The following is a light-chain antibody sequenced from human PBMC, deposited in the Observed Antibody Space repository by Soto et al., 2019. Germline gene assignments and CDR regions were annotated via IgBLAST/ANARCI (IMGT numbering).Light chain of an antibody. J-gene: IGKJ1*01. CDR2: GAS. CDR3: QQYNNWPRT. Sequence: EIVMTQSPATLSVSPGERATLSCRASQSVSSDLAWYHQKPGQAPRLLIYGASTRATGIPARFSGSGSETEFTLTINSLQYEDFAVYYCQQYNNWPRTFGQGTKVDIK. CDR1: QSVSSD. V-gene: IGKV3-15*01.